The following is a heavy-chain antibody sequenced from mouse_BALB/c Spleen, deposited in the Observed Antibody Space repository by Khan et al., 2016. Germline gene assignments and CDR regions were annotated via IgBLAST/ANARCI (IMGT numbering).Heavy chain of an antibody. CDR2: ITYSGYT. CDR1: GYSITSDYA. CDR3: ATSGNYFDY. J-gene: IGHJ2*01. Sequence: EVQLQESGPGLVKPSQSLSLTCTVTGYSITSDYAWNWIRQFPGNKLEWMGYITYSGYTSYNPSLKSRISITRVTSKNQFFLQLNSVTTEDTATYYCATSGNYFDYWGQGTTLTVSS. V-gene: IGHV3-2*02. D-gene: IGHD1-1*01.